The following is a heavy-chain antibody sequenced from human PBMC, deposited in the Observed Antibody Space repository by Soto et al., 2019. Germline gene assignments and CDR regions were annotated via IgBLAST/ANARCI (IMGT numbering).Heavy chain of an antibody. D-gene: IGHD3-22*01. Sequence: PGGSLRLSCAASGFTFSSYAMHWVRQAPGKGLEWVAVISYDGSNKYYADSVKGRFTISRDNSKNTLYLQMNSLRAEDTAVYYCARGSATYYYDSSGPYWGQGTLVTVSS. J-gene: IGHJ4*02. CDR3: ARGSATYYYDSSGPY. V-gene: IGHV3-30-3*01. CDR1: GFTFSSYA. CDR2: ISYDGSNK.